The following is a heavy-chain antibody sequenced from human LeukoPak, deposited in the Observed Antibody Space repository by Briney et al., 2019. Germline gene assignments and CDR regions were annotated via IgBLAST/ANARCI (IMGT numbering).Heavy chain of an antibody. D-gene: IGHD5-24*01. CDR1: GYTFTSYG. Sequence: ASVKVSCKASGYTFTSYGISWVRQAPGQGLEWMGWINPNSGGTNYAQKFQGRVTMTRDTSISTAYMELSRLRSDDTAVYYCARGGGPEREMATIIGPSVLWGRGTLVTVSS. CDR2: INPNSGGT. J-gene: IGHJ2*01. CDR3: ARGGGPEREMATIIGPSVL. V-gene: IGHV1-2*02.